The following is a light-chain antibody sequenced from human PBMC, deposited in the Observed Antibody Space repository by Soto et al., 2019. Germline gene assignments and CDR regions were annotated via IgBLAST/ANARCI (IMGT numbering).Light chain of an antibody. Sequence: QSALTQPPSASGSPGQSVTNSCTGTSNDVGGYNYVSWYQQHPGKAPKLMIYEVNKRPSGVPDRFSGSKSGNTASLTVSGLQAEDEADYYCTSYAGSNKLGVFGTGTKLTVL. J-gene: IGLJ1*01. CDR3: TSYAGSNKLGV. CDR1: SNDVGGYNY. CDR2: EVN. V-gene: IGLV2-8*01.